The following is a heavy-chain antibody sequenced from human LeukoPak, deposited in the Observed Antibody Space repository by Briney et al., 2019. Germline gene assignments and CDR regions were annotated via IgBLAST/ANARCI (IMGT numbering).Heavy chain of an antibody. V-gene: IGHV1-69*13. CDR3: ARTGSSGWEAVDFDY. CDR2: IIPIFGTA. D-gene: IGHD6-19*01. J-gene: IGHJ4*02. Sequence: GASVKVSCKASGGTFSSYAISWVRQAPGQGLEWMGGIIPIFGTANYAQKFQGRVTITADESTSTAYMELSGLRSEDTAVYYCARTGSSGWEAVDFDYWGQGTLVTVSS. CDR1: GGTFSSYA.